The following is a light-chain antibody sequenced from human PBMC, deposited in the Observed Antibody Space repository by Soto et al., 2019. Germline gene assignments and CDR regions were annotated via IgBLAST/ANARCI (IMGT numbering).Light chain of an antibody. V-gene: IGKV3-15*01. CDR3: QQYNYWPLYT. J-gene: IGKJ2*01. CDR2: GAS. CDR1: QSVSSN. Sequence: EIVMTQSPATLSVSPGERATLSCRASQSVSSNLAWDQQKPGQAPRLLIYGASTRATGIPARFSGSGSGTEFTLTSSSLQSKDFAVYYCQQYNYWPLYTFGQGTKLEIK.